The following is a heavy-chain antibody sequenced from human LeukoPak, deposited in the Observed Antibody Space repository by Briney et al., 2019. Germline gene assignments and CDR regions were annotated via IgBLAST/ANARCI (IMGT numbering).Heavy chain of an antibody. V-gene: IGHV3-13*01. CDR2: IGTAGDT. CDR3: ARARGHNYYAGRSPEEYGMDV. CDR1: GFTFSSYD. J-gene: IGHJ6*02. D-gene: IGHD3-10*01. Sequence: SGGSLRLSCAASGFTFSSYDMHWVRQATGKGLEWVSAIGTAGDTYYPGSVKGRFTISRENAKNSLYLQMNSLRAGDTAVYYCARARGHNYYAGRSPEEYGMDVRGQGTTVTVSS.